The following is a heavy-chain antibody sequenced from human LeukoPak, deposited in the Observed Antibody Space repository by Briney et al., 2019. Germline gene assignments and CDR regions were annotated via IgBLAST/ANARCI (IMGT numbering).Heavy chain of an antibody. D-gene: IGHD3-22*01. CDR3: ARVNDYYDSSGYHGGSWFDP. V-gene: IGHV3-30-3*01. Sequence: HPGGSLRLSCAASGFTFSSYAMHWVRQAPGKGLEWVAVISYDGSNKYYADSVKGRFTISRDNSKNTLYLQMNSLRAEDTAVYYRARVNDYYDSSGYHGGSWFDPWGQGTLVTVSS. J-gene: IGHJ5*02. CDR1: GFTFSSYA. CDR2: ISYDGSNK.